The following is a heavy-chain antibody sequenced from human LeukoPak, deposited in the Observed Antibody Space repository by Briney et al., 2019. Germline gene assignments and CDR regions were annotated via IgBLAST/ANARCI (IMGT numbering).Heavy chain of an antibody. Sequence: GGSLRLSCAASGFTFSSYEMNWVRQAPGKGLEWVSYISSSGSTIYYADSVKGRFTISRDNAKNSLYLQMNSLRAEDTAVYYCAKDLSGGIAAADTFDYWGQGTLVTVSS. V-gene: IGHV3-48*03. CDR2: ISSSGSTI. D-gene: IGHD6-13*01. J-gene: IGHJ4*02. CDR3: AKDLSGGIAAADTFDY. CDR1: GFTFSSYE.